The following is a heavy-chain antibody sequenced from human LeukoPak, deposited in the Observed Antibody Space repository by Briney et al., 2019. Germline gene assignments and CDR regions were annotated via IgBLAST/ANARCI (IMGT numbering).Heavy chain of an antibody. V-gene: IGHV3-30*02. J-gene: IGHJ4*02. D-gene: IGHD6-19*01. CDR3: ARILDSAWGELGY. Sequence: GGSLRLSCASPGFIFRFYGMHWARQAPGKGLEWVAFIRSDGSNKYYADSVKGRFTISRDNSKNTLYLQMNSLRAEDTAVYYCARILDSAWGELGYWGQGTLVTVSS. CDR1: GFIFRFYG. CDR2: IRSDGSNK.